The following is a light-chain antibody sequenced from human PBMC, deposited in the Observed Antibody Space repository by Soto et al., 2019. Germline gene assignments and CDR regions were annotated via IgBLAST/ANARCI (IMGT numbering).Light chain of an antibody. CDR3: QHYNTYPRT. J-gene: IGKJ1*01. CDR2: KAS. V-gene: IGKV1-5*03. CDR1: QSISSW. Sequence: DIQMTQSPSTLSASVGDRVTITCRASQSISSWLAWYQQKPGKAPNLLIYKASSLESEVPSRFSGSGSGTEFTLTISSLQADDFVTHYSQHYNTYPRTFGQGTNVESK.